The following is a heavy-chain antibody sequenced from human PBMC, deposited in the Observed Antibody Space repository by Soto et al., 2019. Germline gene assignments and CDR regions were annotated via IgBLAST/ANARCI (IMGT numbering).Heavy chain of an antibody. CDR3: AKDHGSGWIDY. CDR1: GFTFSSYG. Sequence: QVQLVESGGGVVQPGRSLRLSCAASGFTFSSYGMHWVRQAPGKGLEWEAVISYDGSNKYYADSVKGRFTISRDNSKNTLYLQMNSLRAEDTAVYYCAKDHGSGWIDYWGQGTLVTVSS. J-gene: IGHJ4*02. D-gene: IGHD6-19*01. CDR2: ISYDGSNK. V-gene: IGHV3-30*18.